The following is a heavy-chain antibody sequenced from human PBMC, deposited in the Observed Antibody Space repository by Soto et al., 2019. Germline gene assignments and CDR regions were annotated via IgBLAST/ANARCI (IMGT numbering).Heavy chain of an antibody. Sequence: QVQLVESGGGVVQPGRSLRLSCAASGFTFISYAMHWVRQAPGKGLEWVAVISYDGSNKYYADSVKGRFTISRDNSKNTLYLQMNSLRAEDTAVYYCARDGPLSYSGSPHYNYYYYCMDVWGQGTTVTVSS. CDR3: ARDGPLSYSGSPHYNYYYYCMDV. V-gene: IGHV3-30*14. CDR2: ISYDGSNK. CDR1: GFTFISYA. J-gene: IGHJ6*02. D-gene: IGHD1-26*01.